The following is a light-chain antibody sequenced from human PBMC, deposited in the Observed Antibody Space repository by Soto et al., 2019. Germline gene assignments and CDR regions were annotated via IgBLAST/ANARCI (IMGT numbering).Light chain of an antibody. CDR2: AAS. V-gene: IGKV1-27*01. Sequence: DIQMTQSPSSLSASVGDTVTITCRASQGISNSLAWFQQKPGRVPQFLIYAASTLQPGVPPRFSGSGSGTDLTLTISSLQPEDVATYYCQNYNSAPLTFGPGTRVEIK. CDR3: QNYNSAPLT. CDR1: QGISNS. J-gene: IGKJ3*01.